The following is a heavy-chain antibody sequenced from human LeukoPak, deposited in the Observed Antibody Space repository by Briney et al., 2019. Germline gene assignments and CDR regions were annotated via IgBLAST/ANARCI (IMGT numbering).Heavy chain of an antibody. D-gene: IGHD1-26*01. J-gene: IGHJ4*02. CDR2: ISGSGGST. CDR3: AKGGSSLYFFDY. V-gene: IGHV3-23*01. Sequence: PGGSLRLSCVASGFTFSSYAMSWVRQAPGKGLEWVSAISGSGGSTYYADSVKGRFTISRDNSKNTLYLQMNSLRAEDTAVYYCAKGGSSLYFFDYWGQGTLVTVSS. CDR1: GFTFSSYA.